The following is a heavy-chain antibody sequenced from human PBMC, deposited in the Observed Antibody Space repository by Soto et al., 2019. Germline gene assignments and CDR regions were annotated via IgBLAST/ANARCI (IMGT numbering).Heavy chain of an antibody. J-gene: IGHJ4*02. CDR1: GGSISSGGYS. CDR3: ARAAMGGSSWPFDY. V-gene: IGHV4-30-2*01. D-gene: IGHD6-13*01. CDR2: IYHSGST. Sequence: SETLSLTXAVSGGSISSGGYSWSWIRQPPGKGLEWIGEIYHSGSTNYNPSLKSRVTISVDKSKNQFSLKLSSVTAADTAVYYCARAAMGGSSWPFDYWGQGTLVTVSS.